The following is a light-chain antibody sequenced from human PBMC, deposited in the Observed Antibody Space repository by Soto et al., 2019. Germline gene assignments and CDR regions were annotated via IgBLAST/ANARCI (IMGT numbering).Light chain of an antibody. CDR1: SGSIASNY. J-gene: IGLJ2*01. V-gene: IGLV6-57*04. CDR3: QSYDSSNPVV. Sequence: FMLTQPHSVSESPGKTVTISCTRSSGSIASNYVQWYQQRPGSAPTTVIYEDNQRPSGVPGRFSGSIDSSSNSASLTISGLKTEDEADYYCQSYDSSNPVVFGGGTKLTVL. CDR2: EDN.